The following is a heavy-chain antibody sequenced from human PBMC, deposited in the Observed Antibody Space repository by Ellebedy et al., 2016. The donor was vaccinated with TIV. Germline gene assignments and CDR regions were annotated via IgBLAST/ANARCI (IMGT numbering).Heavy chain of an antibody. CDR1: AFTFSAYG. CDR3: ARAREPGPFAYYYYGMDV. CDR2: ISHDGSKT. D-gene: IGHD1-1*01. V-gene: IGHV3-30*03. Sequence: PGGSLRLSCTASAFTFSAYGMHRVRQAPGKGLEWVAVISHDGSKTYYADSVKGRFTVSRDNANKSLHLQLNGLRGDDTAVYYCARAREPGPFAYYYYGMDVWGQGNPGHRLL. J-gene: IGHJ6*02.